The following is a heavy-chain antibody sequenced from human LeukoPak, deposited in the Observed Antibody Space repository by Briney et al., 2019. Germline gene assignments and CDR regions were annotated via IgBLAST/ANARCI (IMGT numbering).Heavy chain of an antibody. CDR2: ISYDGSNK. V-gene: IGHV3-30-3*01. D-gene: IGHD2/OR15-2a*01. CDR3: ARCFDDYYFYFDY. Sequence: PRGSLRPSGAAPESTLSSYAMHWDRQAPSKGLEWVAVISYDGSNKYYADYVQGRFTIPRDNSKNTLYLQMNSLRAEDTAVYYCARCFDDYYFYFDYWGQGTLVTVSS. J-gene: IGHJ4*02. CDR1: ESTLSSYA.